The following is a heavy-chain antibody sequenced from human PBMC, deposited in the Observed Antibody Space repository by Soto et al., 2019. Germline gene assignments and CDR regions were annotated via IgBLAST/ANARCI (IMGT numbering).Heavy chain of an antibody. V-gene: IGHV1-69*01. CDR1: GGTFSSYA. Sequence: QVQLVQSGAEVKKPGSSVKVSCKASGGTFSSYAISWVRQAPGQGLEWMGGIIPIFGTANYAQKFQGRVTITADESTSTAYMELSSLRSEDTAVYYCARGGRGDGYNGRVYYFDYWGQGTLVTVSS. CDR3: ARGGRGDGYNGRVYYFDY. D-gene: IGHD3-10*01. CDR2: IIPIFGTA. J-gene: IGHJ4*02.